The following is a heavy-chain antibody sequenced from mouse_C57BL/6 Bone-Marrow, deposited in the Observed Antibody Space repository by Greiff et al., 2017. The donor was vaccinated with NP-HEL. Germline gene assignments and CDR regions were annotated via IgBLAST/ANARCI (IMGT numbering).Heavy chain of an antibody. Sequence: EVKLVESGGGLVKPGGSLKLSCAASGFTFSSYAMSWVRQTPEKRLEWVATISDGGSYTYYPDNVKGRFTISRDNAKNNLYLQMSHLKSEDTAMYYCARDPLFYYYGSSWYFDVWGTGTTVTVSS. J-gene: IGHJ1*03. CDR1: GFTFSSYA. D-gene: IGHD1-1*01. CDR2: ISDGGSYT. V-gene: IGHV5-4*01. CDR3: ARDPLFYYYGSSWYFDV.